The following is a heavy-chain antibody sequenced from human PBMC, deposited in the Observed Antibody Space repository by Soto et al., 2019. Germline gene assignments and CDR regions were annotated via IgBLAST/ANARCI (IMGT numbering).Heavy chain of an antibody. Sequence: EVQLLESGGGLVQPGGSLKLSCAASGFTFSTYSMNWVRQAPGKGLEWVSGIYGSGGGTFYADSVKGRFTISRDNSKNTLYLQMNSLRAEDTAVYYCAKDARVDGYWDFDSWGQGTLVTVSS. J-gene: IGHJ4*02. CDR1: GFTFSTYS. V-gene: IGHV3-23*01. CDR2: IYGSGGGT. D-gene: IGHD5-12*01. CDR3: AKDARVDGYWDFDS.